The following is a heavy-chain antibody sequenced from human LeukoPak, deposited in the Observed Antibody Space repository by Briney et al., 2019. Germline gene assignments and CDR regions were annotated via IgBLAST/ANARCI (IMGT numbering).Heavy chain of an antibody. Sequence: PGGSLRLSCAASGFTFRNYAMNWVRQAPGKGLEWVSGINANGGSTYYADSVKGRFTISRDNAKNTLYLQMNNLRAEDTAMYYCARDQRVTGRPDIDYWGQGTLVIVSS. CDR3: ARDQRVTGRPDIDY. V-gene: IGHV3-23*01. CDR2: INANGGST. D-gene: IGHD6-6*01. J-gene: IGHJ4*02. CDR1: GFTFRNYA.